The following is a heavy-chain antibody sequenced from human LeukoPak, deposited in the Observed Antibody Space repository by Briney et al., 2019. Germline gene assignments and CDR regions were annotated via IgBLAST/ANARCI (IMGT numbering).Heavy chain of an antibody. V-gene: IGHV4-38-2*02. Sequence: SETLSLTCDVSGYSINFGHLWGWIRQPPGKGLEWIASINHSGRTYYTPSLKSRVTISVDALKNQFSLKVTSVTAEDTAMYFCARESSAVAHTMMRDWLDPWGQGTLVTVSS. D-gene: IGHD3-22*01. CDR1: GYSINFGHL. CDR3: ARESSAVAHTMMRDWLDP. CDR2: INHSGRT. J-gene: IGHJ5*02.